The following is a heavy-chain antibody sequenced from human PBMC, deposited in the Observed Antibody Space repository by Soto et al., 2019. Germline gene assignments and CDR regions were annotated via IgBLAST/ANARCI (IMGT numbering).Heavy chain of an antibody. V-gene: IGHV4-31*03. J-gene: IGHJ4*02. D-gene: IGHD4-17*01. Sequence: SETLSLTCTVSGGSISSDGYYWTWIRQHPGNALEWIGYIYYSGSTYYNPSLKSRVTMSVDTSKNQFSLNLYSVTAADTAVYFCARGTTVVTRDYFDYWGQGTLVTVSS. CDR1: GGSISSDGYY. CDR3: ARGTTVVTRDYFDY. CDR2: IYYSGST.